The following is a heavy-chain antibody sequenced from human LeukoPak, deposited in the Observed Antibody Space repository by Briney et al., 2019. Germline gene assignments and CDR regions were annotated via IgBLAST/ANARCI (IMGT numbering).Heavy chain of an antibody. CDR3: AKGYSSSWDAFDI. CDR1: GFTFSSYA. Sequence: GGSLRLSCAASGFTFSSYALSWVRQAPGKGLAWVSTISGRGSSTYYATSVKGRFSISRDNSKNTLYLQMNSLRAEDTAVYYCAKGYSSSWDAFDIWGQGTMVTVSS. J-gene: IGHJ3*02. CDR2: ISGRGSST. D-gene: IGHD6-13*01. V-gene: IGHV3-23*01.